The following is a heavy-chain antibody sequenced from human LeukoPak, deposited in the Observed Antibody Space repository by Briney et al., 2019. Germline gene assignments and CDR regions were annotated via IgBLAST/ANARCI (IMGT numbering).Heavy chain of an antibody. CDR2: INSDGSNT. D-gene: IGHD3-22*01. V-gene: IGHV3-74*01. Sequence: GGSLRLSCAASGFIFSTYWMHWVRQAPGKGLVWVSRINSDGSNTVYADSVEGRFTISRDNAENTLYLQMNSLRGEDTALYYCARDPSFFSGYYDYWGQGALVTVSS. J-gene: IGHJ4*02. CDR3: ARDPSFFSGYYDY. CDR1: GFIFSTYW.